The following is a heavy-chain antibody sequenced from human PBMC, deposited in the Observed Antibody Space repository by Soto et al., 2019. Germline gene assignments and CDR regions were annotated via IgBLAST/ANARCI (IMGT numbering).Heavy chain of an antibody. J-gene: IGHJ5*02. CDR3: ARQAGGIFWSGSGGFDP. CDR1: GGSISSSSYY. CDR2: IYYSGST. D-gene: IGHD3-3*01. Sequence: QLQLQESGPGLVKPSETLSLTCTVSGGSISSSSYYWGWIRQPPGKGLEWIGSIYYSGSTYYNPSLKSRVTISVDTSKNQFSLKLSSVTAADTAVYYCARQAGGIFWSGSGGFDPWGQGTLVTVSS. V-gene: IGHV4-39*01.